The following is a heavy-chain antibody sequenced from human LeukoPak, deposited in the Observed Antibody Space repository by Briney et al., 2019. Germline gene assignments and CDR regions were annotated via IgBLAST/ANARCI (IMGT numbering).Heavy chain of an antibody. J-gene: IGHJ4*02. V-gene: IGHV1-18*01. D-gene: IGHD6-13*01. CDR3: ARTSGVSVAGSPYYFDF. CDR2: ISPYSGNT. CDR1: GYLLINYG. Sequence: GASVKVSFKASGYLLINYGISWLRQAPGQGLECMGWISPYSGNTDYPQKLQGRVTMTTDTSTTTAYMELRSLSFDGTAVYYCARTSGVSVAGSPYYFDFWGQGTLISVSS.